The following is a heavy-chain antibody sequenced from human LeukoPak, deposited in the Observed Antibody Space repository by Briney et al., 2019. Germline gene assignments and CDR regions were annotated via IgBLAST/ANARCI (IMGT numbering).Heavy chain of an antibody. CDR1: GFTFSSYG. Sequence: GRSLRLSCAASGFTFSSYGMHWVRQAPGKGLEWVAVISYDGSNKYYADSVKGRFTISRDNSKNTLYLQMNSLRAEDTAVYYCAKVTVTTAVFDYWGQGTLVTVSS. D-gene: IGHD4-17*01. J-gene: IGHJ4*02. V-gene: IGHV3-30*18. CDR3: AKVTVTTAVFDY. CDR2: ISYDGSNK.